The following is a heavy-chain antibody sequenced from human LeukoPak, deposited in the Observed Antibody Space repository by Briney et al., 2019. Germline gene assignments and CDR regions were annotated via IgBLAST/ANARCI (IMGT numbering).Heavy chain of an antibody. CDR2: RYYSGST. D-gene: IGHD3-22*01. CDR3: ARVGCITMIVVLITDAFDI. CDR1: GGSISGYY. Sequence: PSETLSLTCTVSGGSISGYYWSWIRQPPGKALEGIGYRYYSGSTDYNPSLKSRVTISVDTSKNQFSLKLRFVTAADTAVYYCARVGCITMIVVLITDAFDIWGQGTMVTVSS. J-gene: IGHJ3*02. V-gene: IGHV4-59*12.